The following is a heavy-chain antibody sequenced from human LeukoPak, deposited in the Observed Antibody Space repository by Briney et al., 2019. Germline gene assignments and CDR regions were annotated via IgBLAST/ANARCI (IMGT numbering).Heavy chain of an antibody. Sequence: PGGSLRLSCSASGFSFSSYAMNWVRQAPGKGLEYVSGISSNGGRTYYADSVKGRFTISRDNSKNTLYLQMSSLRADDTAVYYCARVGYDSSGYYTSYYYYGMDVWGQGTTVTVSS. V-gene: IGHV3-64D*06. D-gene: IGHD3-22*01. CDR3: ARVGYDSSGYYTSYYYYGMDV. J-gene: IGHJ6*02. CDR1: GFSFSSYA. CDR2: ISSNGGRT.